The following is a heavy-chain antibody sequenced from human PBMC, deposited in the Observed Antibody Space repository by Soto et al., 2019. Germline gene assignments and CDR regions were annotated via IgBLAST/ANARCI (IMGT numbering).Heavy chain of an antibody. D-gene: IGHD3-10*01. CDR2: IYYSGST. Sequence: PSETLSLTCTVSGGSISPYYWSWIRQPPGKGLEWIGYIYYSGSTSYNPSLRSRVTISVDTSRSQFSLSLGSVTAADSAIYYCARARADSAGSSLGRRLDVWGQGTTVIVSS. V-gene: IGHV4-59*01. CDR3: ARARADSAGSSLGRRLDV. J-gene: IGHJ6*02. CDR1: GGSISPYY.